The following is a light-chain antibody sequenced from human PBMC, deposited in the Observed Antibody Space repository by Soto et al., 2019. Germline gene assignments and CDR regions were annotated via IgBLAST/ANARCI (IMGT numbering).Light chain of an antibody. J-gene: IGKJ1*01. V-gene: IGKV3-15*01. CDR1: QSVSSN. CDR3: QHYNNWPPWT. CDR2: GAS. Sequence: EIVMTQSPATLSVSPGERATFSCRGSQSVSSNLAWYQQKPGQAPRLLIYGASIRATGIPARFSGSGSGTEFTLTISTLQSEDFAIYYCQHYNNWPPWTFGQGTKVDIK.